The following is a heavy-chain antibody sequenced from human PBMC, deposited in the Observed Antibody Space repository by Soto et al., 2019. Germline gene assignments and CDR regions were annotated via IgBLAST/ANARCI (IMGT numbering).Heavy chain of an antibody. CDR3: AQSLAYFDSNGHNASDI. CDR1: GFSLRTSGVG. Sequence: QITLKESGPTLVKPTQTLTLTCTFSGFSLRTSGVGVGWIRQPPGKALEWLAVIYWDDDKRYSPSLKTRLTITNDTSKDQVVLTMTNMDPVHTAIYYCAQSLAYFDSNGHNASDIWGQGTMVTVSS. V-gene: IGHV2-5*02. J-gene: IGHJ3*02. CDR2: IYWDDDK. D-gene: IGHD3-22*01.